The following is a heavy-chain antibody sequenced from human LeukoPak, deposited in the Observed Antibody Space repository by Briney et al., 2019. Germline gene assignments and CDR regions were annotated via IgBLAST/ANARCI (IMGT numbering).Heavy chain of an antibody. J-gene: IGHJ6*03. CDR1: GGTFSSYA. D-gene: IGHD6-13*01. CDR2: IIPIFGTA. Sequence: SVKVSCKASGGTFSSYAISWVRQAPGQGLEWMGRIIPIFGTANYAQKFQGRVTITTDESTSTAYIELSSLRSEDTAVYYCAIAAAQYYYYYYMDVWGKGTTVTVSS. V-gene: IGHV1-69*05. CDR3: AIAAAQYYYYYYMDV.